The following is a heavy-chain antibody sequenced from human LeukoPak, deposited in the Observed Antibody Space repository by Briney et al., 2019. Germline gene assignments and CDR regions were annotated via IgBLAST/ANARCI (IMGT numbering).Heavy chain of an antibody. V-gene: IGHV3-23*01. Sequence: GGSLRLSCAAAGLTFSSYAIHWVRQAPGKGLELVSVISGSGISTYYGDSVKGRFTISRDNSKNTLCLQMNSLRAEDTAVYYCAKAAGGATSLFDYWGQGTLVTVSS. CDR3: AKAAGGATSLFDY. D-gene: IGHD1-26*01. J-gene: IGHJ4*02. CDR1: GLTFSSYA. CDR2: ISGSGIST.